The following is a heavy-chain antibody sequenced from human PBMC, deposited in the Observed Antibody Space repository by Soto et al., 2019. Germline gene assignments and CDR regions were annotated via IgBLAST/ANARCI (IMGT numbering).Heavy chain of an antibody. J-gene: IGHJ4*02. D-gene: IGHD3-9*01. CDR1: GGSVSSSNYY. Sequence: QLQLQESGPGLVKPSETLSLTCIVSGGSVSSSNYYWGWVRQSPGKGLEWIGSIYYSGNTYYNPSLESRVTISVDKSNNEFSLKVISVTAADTAVYYCARLEGLATISSYFDFWGQGSLVTVSS. CDR3: ARLEGLATISSYFDF. CDR2: IYYSGNT. V-gene: IGHV4-39*01.